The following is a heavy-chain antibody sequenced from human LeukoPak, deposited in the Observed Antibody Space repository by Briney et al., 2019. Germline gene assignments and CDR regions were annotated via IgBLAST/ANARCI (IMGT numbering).Heavy chain of an antibody. D-gene: IGHD6-25*01. V-gene: IGHV3-30*02. Sequence: GGSLRLSCAASGFTFNNYGMHWVRQAPGKGLEWLAFIRYDGSNTYYADSVKGRFTISRDNAKNTLYLQMNSLRAEDTAVYYCARRSAAKDAFDIWGQGTMVTVSS. CDR1: GFTFNNYG. CDR3: ARRSAAKDAFDI. CDR2: IRYDGSNT. J-gene: IGHJ3*02.